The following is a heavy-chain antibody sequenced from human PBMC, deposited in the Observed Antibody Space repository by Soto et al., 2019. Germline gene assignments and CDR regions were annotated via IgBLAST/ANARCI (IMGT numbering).Heavy chain of an antibody. J-gene: IGHJ4*02. CDR3: ARVRYCSDNSCYSWFDY. Sequence: EVELVESGGGLVQPGGSLRLSCVASGFTFSNYWMHWVRQAPGKGLEWDSRISSDGSSTTYADSVKGRFTISRDNAENSLHLQMNSLRAEDTAVYYCARVRYCSDNSCYSWFDYWGQGTLVTVSS. CDR1: GFTFSNYW. D-gene: IGHD2-15*01. V-gene: IGHV3-74*01. CDR2: ISSDGSST.